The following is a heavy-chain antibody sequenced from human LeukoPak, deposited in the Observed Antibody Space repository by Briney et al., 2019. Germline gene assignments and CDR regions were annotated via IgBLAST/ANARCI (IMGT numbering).Heavy chain of an antibody. D-gene: IGHD5-18*01. V-gene: IGHV4-59*01. CDR1: GGSISSYY. CDR2: IYYSGST. CDR3: AGAYSYGYSDY. J-gene: IGHJ4*02. Sequence: SETLSLTCTVSGGSISSYYWSWIRQPPGKGLEWIGYIYYSGSTNYNPSLKSRVTISVDTSKNQSSLKLSSVTAADTAVYYCAGAYSYGYSDYWGQGTLVTVSS.